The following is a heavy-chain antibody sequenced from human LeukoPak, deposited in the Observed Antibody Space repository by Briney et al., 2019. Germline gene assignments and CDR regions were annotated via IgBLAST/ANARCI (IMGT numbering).Heavy chain of an antibody. V-gene: IGHV3-23*01. D-gene: IGHD3-9*01. J-gene: IGHJ4*02. CDR3: AKWGDYDILTGYYVSDF. Sequence: PGASLRLSCAAWGFIFRHYDMRGVPQAPGRAREWVLAITGSGDTTYYADSVKGRFTISRDNSKNTLYVEMNTLRAEDTAVYYCAKWGDYDILTGYYVSDFWGQGTLVTVSS. CDR1: GFIFRHYD. CDR2: ITGSGDTT.